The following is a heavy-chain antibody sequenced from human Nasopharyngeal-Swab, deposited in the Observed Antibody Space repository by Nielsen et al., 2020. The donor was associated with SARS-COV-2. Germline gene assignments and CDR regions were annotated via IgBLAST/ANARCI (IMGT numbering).Heavy chain of an antibody. Sequence: WIRQPPGKALEWLAHIFSNDEKSYSTSLKNRLTISKDTSKSQVVLTMTNMDPVDTATYYCARIWGYYYGSGSYYYFDYWGQGTPVTVSS. D-gene: IGHD3-10*01. V-gene: IGHV2-26*01. CDR3: ARIWGYYYGSGSYYYFDY. CDR2: IFSNDEK. J-gene: IGHJ4*02.